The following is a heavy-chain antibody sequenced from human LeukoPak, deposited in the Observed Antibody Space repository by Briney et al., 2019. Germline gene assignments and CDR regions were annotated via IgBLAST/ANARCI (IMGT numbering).Heavy chain of an antibody. CDR2: TYYKSKWYN. J-gene: IGHJ4*02. CDR1: GDSVSSNSAT. CDR3: ARSAAGTLDY. D-gene: IGHD6-13*01. V-gene: IGHV6-1*01. Sequence: TLSLTCAISGDSVSSNSATWNWIRQSPSRGLEWLGRTYYKSKWYNDYAISVRSRITINPDTSKNQFSLHLNSVTPEDTAVYYCARSAAGTLDYWGQGTLVTVSS.